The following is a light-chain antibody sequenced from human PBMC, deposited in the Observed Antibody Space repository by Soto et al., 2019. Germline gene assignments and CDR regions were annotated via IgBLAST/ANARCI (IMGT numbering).Light chain of an antibody. V-gene: IGKV3-20*01. J-gene: IGKJ4*01. CDR2: GAS. CDR3: QQYGSVPLT. Sequence: EIVLTQSPGTLSLSPGERATLSCRASQSVSTSYLAWYQQKPGQAPRLLIYGASIRATGISDRFSGSGSGADFTLIISRLEPKDFAVYYCQQYGSVPLTFGGGNKVEIK. CDR1: QSVSTSY.